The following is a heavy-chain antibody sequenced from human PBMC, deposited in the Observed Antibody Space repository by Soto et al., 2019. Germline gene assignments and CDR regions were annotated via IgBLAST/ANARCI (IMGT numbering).Heavy chain of an antibody. CDR2: ISYDGSNK. Sequence: AGGSLRLSCAASGFTFSSYAMHWVRQAPGKGLEWVAVISYDGSNKYYADSVKGRFTISRDNSKNTLYLQMNSLRAEDTAVYYCARDPESGGSYGYFDYWGQGTLVTVSS. V-gene: IGHV3-30-3*01. J-gene: IGHJ4*02. CDR3: ARDPESGGSYGYFDY. CDR1: GFTFSSYA. D-gene: IGHD1-26*01.